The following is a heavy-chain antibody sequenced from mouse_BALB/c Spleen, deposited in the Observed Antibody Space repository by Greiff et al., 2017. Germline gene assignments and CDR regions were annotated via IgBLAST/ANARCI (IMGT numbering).Heavy chain of an antibody. D-gene: IGHD2-4*01. V-gene: IGHV3-6*02. CDR3: ARDGDYDPSY. CDR1: GYSITSGYY. Sequence: EVQLVESGPGLVKPSQSLSLTCSVTGYSITSGYYWNWIRQFPGNKLEWMGYISYDGSNNYNPSLKNRISITRDTSKNQFFLKLNSVTTEDTATYYCARDGDYDPSYWGQGTLVTVSA. CDR2: ISYDGSN. J-gene: IGHJ3*01.